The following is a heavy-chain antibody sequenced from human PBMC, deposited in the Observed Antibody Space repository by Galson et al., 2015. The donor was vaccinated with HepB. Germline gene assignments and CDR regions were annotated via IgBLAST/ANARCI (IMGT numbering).Heavy chain of an antibody. Sequence: SLRLSCAASGFKFDDFAMYWVRQAPGKGLEWVSGISWNSGSIGYADSVKGRFTISRDNAKKSLYLQMNSLRAKDTALYYCAKNGRSDSTGYFDPYFDYWGRGTLVTVSS. V-gene: IGHV3-9*01. D-gene: IGHD3-22*01. CDR1: GFKFDDFA. J-gene: IGHJ4*02. CDR2: ISWNSGSI. CDR3: AKNGRSDSTGYFDPYFDY.